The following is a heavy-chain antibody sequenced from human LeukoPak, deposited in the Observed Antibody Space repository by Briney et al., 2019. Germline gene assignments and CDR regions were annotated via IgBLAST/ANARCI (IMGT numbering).Heavy chain of an antibody. V-gene: IGHV4-61*02. CDR3: ASGGTYCGGDCY. CDR1: GGSISSGSYY. J-gene: IGHJ4*02. Sequence: PSETLSLTCTVSGGSISSGSYYWSWIRQPAGKGLEWIGRIYTSGSTNYNPSLKSRVTISVDTSKNQFSLRLSSVTAADTAVYYCASGGTYCGGDCYWGQGTLVTVSS. D-gene: IGHD2-21*02. CDR2: IYTSGST.